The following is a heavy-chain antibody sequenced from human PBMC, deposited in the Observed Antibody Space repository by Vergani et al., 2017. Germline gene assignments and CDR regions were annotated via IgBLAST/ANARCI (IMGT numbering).Heavy chain of an antibody. D-gene: IGHD3-10*01. J-gene: IGHJ3*02. Sequence: EVQLLESGGGLVQPGGSLRLSCAASGFTFSSCAMSWVRQAPGKGLEWVSSISGTDGRTYDADSVKGRFTISRENAKNSLYLQMNGLRAGDTAVYYCARHKGSVLWFGETNAFDIWGQGTMVTVSS. CDR1: GFTFSSCA. V-gene: IGHV3-23*01. CDR2: ISGTDGRT. CDR3: ARHKGSVLWFGETNAFDI.